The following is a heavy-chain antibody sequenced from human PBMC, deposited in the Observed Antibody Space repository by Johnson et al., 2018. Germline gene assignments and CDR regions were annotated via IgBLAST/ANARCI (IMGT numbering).Heavy chain of an antibody. CDR3: AKDPSGYFEYFHH. D-gene: IGHD3-22*01. CDR2: ISYDGRNK. Sequence: QVQLVQSGGGLVQPGRSXRLSCAASGFTFSAYGIHWVRQAPGKGLEWVAVISYDGRNKYYADSVKGRFTISRDNSKNTLYLQMNSLKPEDTAVYYCAKDPSGYFEYFHHWGQGTLVTVSS. V-gene: IGHV3-30*18. CDR1: GFTFSAYG. J-gene: IGHJ1*01.